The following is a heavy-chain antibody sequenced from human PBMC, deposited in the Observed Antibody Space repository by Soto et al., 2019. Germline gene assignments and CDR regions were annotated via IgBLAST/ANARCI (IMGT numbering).Heavy chain of an antibody. Sequence: SETVSLTCAVSGGSISSGGYSWSWIRQPPGKGLEWIGYIYHSGSTYYNPSLKSRVTISVDRSKNQFSLKLSSVTAADTAVYYCAREVYDILTGSNYGMDVWGQGTTVTVSS. D-gene: IGHD3-9*01. CDR1: GGSISSGGYS. CDR2: IYHSGST. V-gene: IGHV4-30-2*01. CDR3: AREVYDILTGSNYGMDV. J-gene: IGHJ6*02.